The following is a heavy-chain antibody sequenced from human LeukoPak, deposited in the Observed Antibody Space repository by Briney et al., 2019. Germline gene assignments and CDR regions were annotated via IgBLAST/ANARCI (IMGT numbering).Heavy chain of an antibody. Sequence: PGGSLRLSCAASGFTFTNYVMSGVRQAPGKGLEWVSGISGSGGRTFYADSVKGRFSISRDNSKNTLSLQMNSLRADDTAVYYCAKDSWRDQLPFIFDYWGQGILVTVSS. D-gene: IGHD2-2*01. J-gene: IGHJ4*02. V-gene: IGHV3-23*01. CDR1: GFTFTNYV. CDR3: AKDSWRDQLPFIFDY. CDR2: ISGSGGRT.